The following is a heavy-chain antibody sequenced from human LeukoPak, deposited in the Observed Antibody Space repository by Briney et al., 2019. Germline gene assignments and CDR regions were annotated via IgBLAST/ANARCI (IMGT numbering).Heavy chain of an antibody. V-gene: IGHV3-30-3*01. J-gene: IGHJ4*02. CDR1: GFTFSSYA. CDR2: ISYDGSNK. CDR3: ARGLDLTAGEYYFDY. Sequence: GGSLRLSCAASGFTFSSYAMHWVRQAPGKGLEWVAVISYDGSNKYYADSVKGRFTISRDNSKNTLYLQMNSLRAEDTAVYYCARGLDLTAGEYYFDYWGQGTLVTVSS. D-gene: IGHD7-27*01.